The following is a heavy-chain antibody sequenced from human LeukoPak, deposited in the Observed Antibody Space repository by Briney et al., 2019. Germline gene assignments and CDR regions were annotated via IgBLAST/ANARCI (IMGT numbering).Heavy chain of an antibody. CDR1: GGSFSGYY. CDR2: INHSGST. D-gene: IGHD3-16*02. Sequence: SETLSLTCAVYGGSFSGYYWSWICQPPGKGLEWIGEINHSGSTNYNPSLKSRVTISVDTSKNQFSLKLSSVTAADTAVYYCAREAINTFGGVIVSFDYWGQGTLVTVSS. J-gene: IGHJ4*02. V-gene: IGHV4-34*01. CDR3: AREAINTFGGVIVSFDY.